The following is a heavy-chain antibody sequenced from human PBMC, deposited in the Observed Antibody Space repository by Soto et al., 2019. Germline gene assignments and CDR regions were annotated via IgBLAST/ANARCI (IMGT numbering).Heavy chain of an antibody. J-gene: IGHJ5*02. CDR1: GGSISSSSYY. V-gene: IGHV4-39*01. CDR2: IYYSGST. D-gene: IGHD2-21*02. CDR3: ARGGLTVVTPAPPSYNWFDP. Sequence: QLQLQESGPGLVKPSETLSLTCTVSGGSISSSSYYWGWIRQPPGKGLEWIGSIYYSGSTYYNPSLKSRVTISVDTSKNQFSLKLSSVTAADTAVYYCARGGLTVVTPAPPSYNWFDPWGQGTLVTVSS.